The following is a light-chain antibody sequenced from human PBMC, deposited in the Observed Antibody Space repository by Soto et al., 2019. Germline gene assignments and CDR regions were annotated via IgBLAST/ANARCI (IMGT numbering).Light chain of an antibody. J-gene: IGKJ1*01. V-gene: IGKV3D-15*01. Sequence: EIVMTQSPATLSVSPGESGTLSCRASQSVSTNLAWYQRTPGQAPRLLIFDASARATGIPARFSGSGSGTEFTLTISSLQSEDFAVYYCQQYDNWLGTFGQGTKVDI. CDR3: QQYDNWLGT. CDR1: QSVSTN. CDR2: DAS.